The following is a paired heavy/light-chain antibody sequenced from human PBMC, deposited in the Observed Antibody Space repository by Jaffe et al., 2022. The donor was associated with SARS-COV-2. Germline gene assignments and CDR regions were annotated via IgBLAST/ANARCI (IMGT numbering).Heavy chain of an antibody. D-gene: IGHD1-7*01. CDR1: GFTFDGFA. CDR3: AKPLIWNSPNAFDI. J-gene: IGHJ3*02. Sequence: EVQLVESGGGLVQPGRSLRLSCAASGFTFDGFAMHWVRQAPGKGLEWVSAITWNSGRMDYADSVKGRFTISRDNAKNSLYLQMNSLRAEDSAFYYCAKPLIWNSPNAFDIWGQGTLVTVSS. V-gene: IGHV3-9*01. CDR2: ITWNSGRM.
Light chain of an antibody. CDR1: SSDVGGYNH. Sequence: QSALTQPASVSGSPGQSITISCTGSSSDVGGYNHVSWFQQYPGKAPKLLIYEVHNRPSGVSNRFSGSKSGNTASLTISGLQTEDEADYYCCSPTTTNTRVFGTGTKVTVL. CDR3: CSPTTTNTRV. J-gene: IGLJ1*01. CDR2: EVH. V-gene: IGLV2-14*01.